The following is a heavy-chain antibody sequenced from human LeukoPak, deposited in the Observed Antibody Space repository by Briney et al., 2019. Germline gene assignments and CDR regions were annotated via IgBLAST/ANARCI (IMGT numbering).Heavy chain of an antibody. V-gene: IGHV3-48*04. CDR1: GFTFSSYS. CDR2: ISSSSSTI. CDR3: ARDNLYSDSRRGEFDP. J-gene: IGHJ5*02. D-gene: IGHD3-22*01. Sequence: QPRGSLRLSCAASGFTFSSYSMNWVRQAPGKGLEWVSYISSSSSTIYYADSVKGRFTISRDNAKNSLYLQMNSLRAEDTAVYYCARDNLYSDSRRGEFDPWGQGTLVTVSS.